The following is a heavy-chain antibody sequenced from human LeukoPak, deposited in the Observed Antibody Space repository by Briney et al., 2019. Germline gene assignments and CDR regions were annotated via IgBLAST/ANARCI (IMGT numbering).Heavy chain of an antibody. V-gene: IGHV3-30*18. D-gene: IGHD6-19*01. Sequence: PGGSLRLSCAASGFTFSSYGMHWVRQAPGKGLEWVAVISYDGSNKYYADSVKGRFTISRDNSKNTLYLQMNSLRAEDTAVYYCAKDESAVAGANGGYFDYWGQGTLVTVSS. CDR1: GFTFSSYG. CDR2: ISYDGSNK. J-gene: IGHJ4*02. CDR3: AKDESAVAGANGGYFDY.